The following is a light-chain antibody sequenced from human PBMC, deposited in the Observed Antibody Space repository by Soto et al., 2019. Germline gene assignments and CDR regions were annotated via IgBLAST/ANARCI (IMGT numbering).Light chain of an antibody. CDR2: RAS. CDR3: QQYNNWPRT. V-gene: IGKV3-15*01. Sequence: ETVMTQSPATLSVSPGNRATLSCRTSQSVSSNVAWYQQKPGQAPRLLFFRASTRATGVPARFSGSGSGTEFTLTISTLQSEDFAVYYCQQYNNWPRTFGQGTKVDI. CDR1: QSVSSN. J-gene: IGKJ1*01.